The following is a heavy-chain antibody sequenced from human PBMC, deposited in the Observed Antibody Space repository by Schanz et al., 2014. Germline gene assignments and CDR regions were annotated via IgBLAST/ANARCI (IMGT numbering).Heavy chain of an antibody. CDR1: GITFSGYS. D-gene: IGHD6-6*01. CDR3: ARGSSASLSRVWFDL. Sequence: EVQLVESGGGLVQPGGSLRLSCAASGITFSGYSMNWVRQAPGKGLEWVSGINWNGGDTSYADSVKGRFIISRDNAKNSLYLEMNSLRAGDTAFYHCARGSSASLSRVWFDLWGQGTLVTVSS. CDR2: INWNGGDT. J-gene: IGHJ5*02. V-gene: IGHV3-20*01.